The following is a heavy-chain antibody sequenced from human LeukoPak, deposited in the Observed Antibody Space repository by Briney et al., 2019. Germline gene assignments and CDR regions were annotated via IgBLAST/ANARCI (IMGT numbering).Heavy chain of an antibody. Sequence: PGGSLRLSCAASGFIFNNAWMSWVRQAPGKGLEWVGHIKSKTDGGTTDYAAPVKGRFTISRDDPKNTLYLQMNSLKIEDTAVYYCTTTNPFYWGQGTLVTVSS. J-gene: IGHJ4*02. CDR3: TTTNPFY. CDR1: GFIFNNAW. CDR2: IKSKTDGGTT. V-gene: IGHV3-15*01.